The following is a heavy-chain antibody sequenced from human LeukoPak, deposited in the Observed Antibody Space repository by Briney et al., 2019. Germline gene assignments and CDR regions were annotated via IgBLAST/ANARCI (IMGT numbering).Heavy chain of an antibody. J-gene: IGHJ4*02. CDR1: GFTFSNYA. CDR2: IGDSGGNT. CDR3: AKGGVYDDSSGSAHFDY. D-gene: IGHD3-22*01. Sequence: GSLRLSCAASGFTFSNYAMNRVRQAPGKGLEWVSVIGDSGGNTYYADSVKGRFTISRDNSRNMVYLQMNSLGAEDTAVYYCAKGGVYDDSSGSAHFDYWGQGTLVTVSS. V-gene: IGHV3-23*01.